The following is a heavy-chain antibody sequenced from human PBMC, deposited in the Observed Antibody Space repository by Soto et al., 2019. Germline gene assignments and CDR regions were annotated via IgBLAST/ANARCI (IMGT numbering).Heavy chain of an antibody. V-gene: IGHV3-7*01. CDR2: IKQDGSEK. CDR1: GFTFSNYW. J-gene: IGHJ5*02. D-gene: IGHD6-19*01. CDR3: ARKYSSGWYNWFDP. Sequence: GALRLSCAASGFTFSNYWVSLVRQAPGKGLEWVANIKQDGSEKYYVDSVKGRFTISRDNAKNSLYLQMNSLRAEDTAVYYCARKYSSGWYNWFDPWGQGTLVTVSS.